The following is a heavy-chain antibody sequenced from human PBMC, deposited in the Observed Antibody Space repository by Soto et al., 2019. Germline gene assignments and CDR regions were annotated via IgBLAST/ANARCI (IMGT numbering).Heavy chain of an antibody. D-gene: IGHD3-10*01. CDR3: ARVRAPWVRGTGFRWFDP. CDR2: INHSGST. Sequence: QVQLQQWGAGLLKPSETLSLTCAVYGGSFSGYYWSWIRQPPGKGLEWIGEINHSGSTNYNPSLKSRVTISVDTSKNQFSLKLSSVTAADTAVYYCARVRAPWVRGTGFRWFDPWGQGTLVTVSS. CDR1: GGSFSGYY. V-gene: IGHV4-34*01. J-gene: IGHJ5*02.